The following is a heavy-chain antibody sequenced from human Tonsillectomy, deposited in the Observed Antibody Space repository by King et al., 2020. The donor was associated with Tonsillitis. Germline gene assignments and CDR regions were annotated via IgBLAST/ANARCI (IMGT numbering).Heavy chain of an antibody. Sequence: VQLVESGGGLVQPGGSLRLSCAASGFTFSRYAMSWVRQAPGKGLEWVSGIIASGDNTYYADSVKGRLTVSRDNSKNTLYLQMNGLRAEDTAVYYCAKDTLYFGAGNFDYWGQGTLVTVSS. CDR2: IIASGDNT. CDR1: GFTFSRYA. V-gene: IGHV3-23*04. D-gene: IGHD3-9*01. CDR3: AKDTLYFGAGNFDY. J-gene: IGHJ4*02.